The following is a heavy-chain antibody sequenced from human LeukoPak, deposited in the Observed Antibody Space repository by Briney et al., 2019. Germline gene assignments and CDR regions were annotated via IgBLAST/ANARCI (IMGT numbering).Heavy chain of an antibody. Sequence: SETLSLTCAVYGGSFTTSWWSWIRQAPGKGLEWIGEINHRGSTNYNPSLKSRVTISLDTPNSQFSLKLSSVTAADTAVYYCARARRRDAFDIWGQGTMVTVSS. CDR2: INHRGST. J-gene: IGHJ3*02. CDR1: GGSFTTSW. CDR3: ARARRRDAFDI. V-gene: IGHV4-34*01.